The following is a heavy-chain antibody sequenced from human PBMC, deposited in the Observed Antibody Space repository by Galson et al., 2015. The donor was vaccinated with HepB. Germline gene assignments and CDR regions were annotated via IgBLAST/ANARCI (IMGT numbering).Heavy chain of an antibody. Sequence: SVKVSCKASPYTFTKYYIHWVRQAPGQGLQWVGWINPNSGRTNYAPNLQDRVTMSRDTSINTVYMDLSSLRPDDSAIYFCARAVVPAAPSDSWGQGTLVTVSS. J-gene: IGHJ5*01. CDR2: INPNSGRT. CDR3: ARAVVPAAPSDS. D-gene: IGHD2-2*01. V-gene: IGHV1-2*02. CDR1: PYTFTKYY.